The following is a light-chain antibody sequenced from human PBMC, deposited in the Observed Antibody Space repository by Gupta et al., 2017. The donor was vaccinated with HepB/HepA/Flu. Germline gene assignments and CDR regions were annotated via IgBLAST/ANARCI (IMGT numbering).Light chain of an antibody. CDR3: GTWASRLKVVV. J-gene: IGLJ2*01. CDR1: SSNIGNNY. CDR2: END. Sequence: QSVLTQPPSVSAAPGQKVTISCSGSSSNIGNNYVSWYQQLPGTDPKLLIYENDKRPSGIPDRFSGSTSGTSATPTIPVLQTGDEVDNEGGTWASRLKVVVFGGGTRLT. V-gene: IGLV1-51*02.